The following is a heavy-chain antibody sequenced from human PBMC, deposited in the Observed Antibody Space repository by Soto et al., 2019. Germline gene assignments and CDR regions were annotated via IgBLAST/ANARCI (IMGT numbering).Heavy chain of an antibody. Sequence: GGSLRLSCAASGFTFRSYTMNWVRQAPGKGLEWVSSTSSGSDYIYYADSLKGRFTISRDNAKNSLYLQMNSLRAEDTAVYYCGRDCSVTTCPSGLSTYYFGMDVWGQGTTVTVSS. CDR3: GRDCSVTTCPSGLSTYYFGMDV. D-gene: IGHD2-2*01. CDR1: GFTFRSYT. J-gene: IGHJ6*02. CDR2: TSSGSDYI. V-gene: IGHV3-21*01.